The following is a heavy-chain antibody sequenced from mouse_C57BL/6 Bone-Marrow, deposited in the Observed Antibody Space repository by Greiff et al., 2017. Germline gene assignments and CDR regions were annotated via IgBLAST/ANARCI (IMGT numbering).Heavy chain of an antibody. Sequence: QVQLQQSGAELARPGASVKLSCKASGYTFTSYGISWVKQRTGQGLEWIGEIYPRSGNTYYNEKFKSKATLTVDKPSSTAYMQLSSLTSEDSAVYYCAMYGNYFYWYFDVWGTGTTVTVSS. CDR3: AMYGNYFYWYFDV. V-gene: IGHV1-81*01. CDR1: GYTFTSYG. D-gene: IGHD2-10*02. J-gene: IGHJ1*03. CDR2: IYPRSGNT.